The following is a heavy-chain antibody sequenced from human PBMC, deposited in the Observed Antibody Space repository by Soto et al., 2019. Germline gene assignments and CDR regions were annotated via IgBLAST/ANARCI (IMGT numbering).Heavy chain of an antibody. CDR2: INHSGST. D-gene: IGHD3-10*01. CDR1: GGSFSGYY. Sequence: NPSETLSLTCAVYGGSFSGYYWSWIRQPPGKGLEWIGEINHSGSTNYNPSPKSRVTISVDTSKNQFSLKLSSVTAADTAVYYCASVNYYGSATGLAPRWGQGTLVTVSS. CDR3: ASVNYYGSATGLAPR. J-gene: IGHJ4*02. V-gene: IGHV4-34*01.